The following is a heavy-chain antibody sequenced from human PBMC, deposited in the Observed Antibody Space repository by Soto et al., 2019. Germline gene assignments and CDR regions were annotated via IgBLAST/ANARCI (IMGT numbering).Heavy chain of an antibody. Sequence: QVQLVQSGAEVKKPGASVKVSCKASGYTFTSYGISWVRQAPGQGLEWMGWISAYNGNTNYAQKLQGRVTMTTDTSTSTAQMDLRSPRSDDTAVYYCAGDWAAAGPFDYWGQGTLVTVSS. V-gene: IGHV1-18*01. CDR3: AGDWAAAGPFDY. J-gene: IGHJ4*02. CDR2: ISAYNGNT. D-gene: IGHD6-13*01. CDR1: GYTFTSYG.